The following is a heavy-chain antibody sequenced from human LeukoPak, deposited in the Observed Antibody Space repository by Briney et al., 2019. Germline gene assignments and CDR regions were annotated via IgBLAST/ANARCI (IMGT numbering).Heavy chain of an antibody. CDR2: IIPILGIA. V-gene: IGHV1-69*04. Sequence: SSVKVAFKAAGGTFSSYAISWVRQPPAQGLEWMGRIIPILGIANYAQKFQGRVTITADKSTSTAYMELSSLRSEDTAVYYCARIYDSSGYFDYWGQGTLVTVSP. CDR3: ARIYDSSGYFDY. CDR1: GGTFSSYA. D-gene: IGHD3-22*01. J-gene: IGHJ4*02.